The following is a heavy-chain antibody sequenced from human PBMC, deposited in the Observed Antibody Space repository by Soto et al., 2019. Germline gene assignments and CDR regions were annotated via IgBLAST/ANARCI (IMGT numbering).Heavy chain of an antibody. CDR2: ISAYNGNT. V-gene: IGHV1-18*01. CDR3: ARQSADYYFDY. Sequence: ASVKVSCKASGYTFTSYGTSWLRQAPGQGLEWMGWISAYNGNTNYAQKLQGRVTMTTDTSTSTAYMELRSLRSDDTAVYYCARQSADYYFDYWGQGTLVTVSS. J-gene: IGHJ4*02. CDR1: GYTFTSYG. D-gene: IGHD2-2*01.